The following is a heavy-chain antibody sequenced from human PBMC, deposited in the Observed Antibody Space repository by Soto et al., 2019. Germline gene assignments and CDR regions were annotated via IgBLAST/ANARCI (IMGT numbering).Heavy chain of an antibody. V-gene: IGHV2-5*02. D-gene: IGHD3-10*01. Sequence: ITLKESGPTLVKPTQTLTLTCTFSGFSLNTGGVGVGWVRQPRGKAMEWLALIYWDDDERYSPSLRSRLNITKDTIKNQVVLTMTNMDPEDTATDYCVRNWRYYGGDYDYGMDAWGQGTTVTVSS. CDR3: VRNWRYYGGDYDYGMDA. CDR1: GFSLNTGGVG. J-gene: IGHJ6*02. CDR2: IYWDDDE.